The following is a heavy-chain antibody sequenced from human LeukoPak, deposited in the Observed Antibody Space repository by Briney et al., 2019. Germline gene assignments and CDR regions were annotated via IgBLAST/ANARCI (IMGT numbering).Heavy chain of an antibody. V-gene: IGHV5-51*01. Sequence: GESLKISCKGSGYSFTSYWIGWVRQMPGKGLEWMGIIYPGDSDTRYSPSFQGQVAISADKSISTAYLQWSSLKASDTAMYYCARTTMVRGVIDGMDVWAKGPRSPSPQ. CDR3: ARTTMVRGVIDGMDV. D-gene: IGHD3-10*01. CDR2: IYPGDSDT. CDR1: GYSFTSYW. J-gene: IGHJ6*04.